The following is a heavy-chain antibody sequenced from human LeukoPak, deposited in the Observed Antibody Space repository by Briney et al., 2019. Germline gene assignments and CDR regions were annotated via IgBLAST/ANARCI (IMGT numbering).Heavy chain of an antibody. D-gene: IGHD3-10*01. V-gene: IGHV4-39*01. Sequence: SETLSLTCTVSGGSISSSSYYWGWIRQPPGKGLEWIGSIYYSGSTYNNPSLKSRVTISVDTSKNQFSLKLSSVTAADTAVYYCARWRGGGDAFDIWGQGAMVTVSS. CDR2: IYYSGST. J-gene: IGHJ3*02. CDR3: ARWRGGGDAFDI. CDR1: GGSISSSSYY.